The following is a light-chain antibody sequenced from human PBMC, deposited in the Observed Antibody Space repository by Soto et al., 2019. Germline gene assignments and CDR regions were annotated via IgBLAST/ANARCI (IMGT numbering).Light chain of an antibody. V-gene: IGKV3-20*01. CDR1: QSVSIN. CDR3: QQYGGSPAIT. CDR2: GAS. Sequence: EVGMTQSPATLSVSPGERATLSCRASQSVSINLAWYQQKPGQAPRLLIYGASSRATGIPDRFRASASGTDFTLTISRLEPEDFAVYFCQQYGGSPAITFGQGTRLEIK. J-gene: IGKJ5*01.